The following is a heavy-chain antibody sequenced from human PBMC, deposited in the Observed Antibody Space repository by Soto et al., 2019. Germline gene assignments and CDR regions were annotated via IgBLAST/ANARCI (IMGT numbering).Heavy chain of an antibody. CDR1: GGSISSGDYY. D-gene: IGHD1-7*01. V-gene: IGHV4-30-4*01. J-gene: IGHJ4*02. CDR3: ARSENYVPFDH. Sequence: QVQLQESGPGLVKPSQTLSLTCTVSGGSISSGDYYWRWIRQPPGKGLEWIGYIYSSGFTYYNPSLNSRLTMSVDTSKNQFSLKLSSVIAADTAVYYCARSENYVPFDHWGQGTLVTVSS. CDR2: IYSSGFT.